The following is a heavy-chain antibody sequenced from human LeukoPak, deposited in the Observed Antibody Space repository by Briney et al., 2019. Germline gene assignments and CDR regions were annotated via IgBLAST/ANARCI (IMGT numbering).Heavy chain of an antibody. D-gene: IGHD3-22*01. CDR1: GFTFDDYA. V-gene: IGHV3-9*01. CDR2: ISWSSGSI. CDR3: IRDYYDSSGYYSGHGKFDY. Sequence: GRSLRLSCAASGFTFDDYAMHWVRHAPGKGLEWVSGISWSSGSIGYADSVKGRFTISRDNAKNSLYLQMNSLRDEDTALYYCIRDYYDSSGYYSGHGKFDYWGQGTLVTVSS. J-gene: IGHJ4*02.